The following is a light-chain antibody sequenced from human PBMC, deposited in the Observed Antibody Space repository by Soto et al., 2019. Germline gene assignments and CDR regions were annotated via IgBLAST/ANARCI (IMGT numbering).Light chain of an antibody. J-gene: IGLJ2*01. V-gene: IGLV2-14*01. CDR1: SSDVGAYKF. CDR3: SSYTDSRTLV. Sequence: QSALTQPASVSGSPGQSITISCTGTSSDVGAYKFVSWYQQHPGKAPKLMIYDVSNRPSGVSNRFSGSRSGNTASLTISGLQAEDEADYYCSSYTDSRTLVFGGGTKLTVL. CDR2: DVS.